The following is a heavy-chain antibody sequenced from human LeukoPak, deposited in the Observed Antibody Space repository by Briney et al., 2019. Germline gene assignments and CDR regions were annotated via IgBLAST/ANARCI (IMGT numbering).Heavy chain of an antibody. V-gene: IGHV1-24*01. CDR2: FDPEDGET. CDR1: GYTLTELS. D-gene: IGHD4-17*01. J-gene: IGHJ5*02. CDR3: ARVPSLRNWFDP. Sequence: GASVKVSCKVSGYTLTELSMHWVRQAPGKGLEWMGGFDPEDGETIYAQKFQGRVTMTRDMSTSTVYMELSSLRSEDTAVYYCARVPSLRNWFDPWGQGTLVTVSS.